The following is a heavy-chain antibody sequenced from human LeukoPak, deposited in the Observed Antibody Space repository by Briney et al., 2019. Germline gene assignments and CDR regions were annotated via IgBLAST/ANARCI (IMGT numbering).Heavy chain of an antibody. J-gene: IGHJ5*02. CDR3: TRHESSLQDTNWFDP. CDR2: IRSKANSYAT. D-gene: IGHD2-15*01. Sequence: GGSLRLSCAASGFTFSGSAMHWVRQASGKGLEWVGRIRSKANSYATAYAAPVKGRFTISRDDSKNTAYLQMNSLKTEDTAVYYCTRHESSLQDTNWFDPWGQGTLVTVSS. V-gene: IGHV3-73*01. CDR1: GFTFSGSA.